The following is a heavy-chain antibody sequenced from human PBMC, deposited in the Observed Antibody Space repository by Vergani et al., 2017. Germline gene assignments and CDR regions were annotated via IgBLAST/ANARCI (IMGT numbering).Heavy chain of an antibody. V-gene: IGHV3-21*01. D-gene: IGHD2-15*01. Sequence: EVQLVESGGGLVKPGGSLRLSCAASGFTFSSYSMNWVRPAPGKGLEWVSSISSSSSYIYYADSVKGRFTISRDNAKNSLYLQMNSLRAEDTAVYYCARGTDIVVVVAARSTYCFDYWGQGTLVTVSS. CDR1: GFTFSSYS. J-gene: IGHJ4*02. CDR2: ISSSSSYI. CDR3: ARGTDIVVVVAARSTYCFDY.